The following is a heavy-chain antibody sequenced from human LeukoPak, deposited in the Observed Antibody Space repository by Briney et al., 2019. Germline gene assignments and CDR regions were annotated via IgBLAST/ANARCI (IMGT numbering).Heavy chain of an antibody. V-gene: IGHV3-23*01. CDR1: GFTFSSYA. D-gene: IGHD6-13*01. CDR2: ISDNSGST. CDR3: AKGGGSSWYLVEY. Sequence: GGSLRLSCAASGFTFSSYAMIWVRQAPGKGLGWVSAISDNSGSTYYADSVKGRFTIFRGNSKNTLYLQMNSLRAEDTALYYCAKGGGSSWYLVEYWGQGTLVTVSS. J-gene: IGHJ4*02.